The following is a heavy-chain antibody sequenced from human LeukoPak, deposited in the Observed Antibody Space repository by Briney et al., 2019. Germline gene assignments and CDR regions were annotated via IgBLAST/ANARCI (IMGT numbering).Heavy chain of an antibody. J-gene: IGHJ6*02. CDR2: ISGSGGST. V-gene: IGHV3-23*01. D-gene: IGHD2-15*01. Sequence: PGGSLRLSCAASGFTFSSYAMSWVRQAPGKGLEWVSAISGSGGSTYYADSVKGRFTISRDNSKNTLYLQMNSLRAEDTAVYYCARDPRGYCSGGSCLPGYGMDVWGQGTTVTVSS. CDR1: GFTFSSYA. CDR3: ARDPRGYCSGGSCLPGYGMDV.